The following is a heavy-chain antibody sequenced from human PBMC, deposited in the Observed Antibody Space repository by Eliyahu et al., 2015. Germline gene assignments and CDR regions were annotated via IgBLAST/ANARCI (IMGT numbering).Heavy chain of an antibody. CDR3: AKDNGYGSGSYIQY. D-gene: IGHD3-10*01. CDR1: GFSFGDYA. CDR2: ISWNGGSV. Sequence: EVQLVESGGDLVQPGRSLXLSCAXSGFSFGDYAMHWVRQAPGKGLEWVSSISWNGGSVGYADSVNGRFTISRDNAERSLYLQMSSLRAEDTALYYCAKDNGYGSGSYIQYWGQGTLVTVSS. V-gene: IGHV3-9*01. J-gene: IGHJ4*02.